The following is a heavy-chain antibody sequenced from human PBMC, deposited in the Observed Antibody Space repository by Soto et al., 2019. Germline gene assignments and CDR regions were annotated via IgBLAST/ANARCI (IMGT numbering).Heavy chain of an antibody. J-gene: IGHJ4*02. D-gene: IGHD1-26*01. CDR3: AKDGPFGGNYYYFDY. Sequence: EVQLLESGGGLVQPGGSLRLSCAASGFTFSSYAMSWVRQAPGKGLEWVSAISGSGGGLEYYADSVKGRFTISRDSSKNTLYLQMNTLTAEDTAVYYCAKDGPFGGNYYYFDYWGRGTLVTVSS. CDR2: ISGSGGGLE. V-gene: IGHV3-23*01. CDR1: GFTFSSYA.